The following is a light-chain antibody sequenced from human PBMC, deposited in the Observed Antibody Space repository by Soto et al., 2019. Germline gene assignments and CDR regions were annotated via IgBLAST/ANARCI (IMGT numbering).Light chain of an antibody. Sequence: QSALTQPASVSGSPGQSITISCTGTSSDVGGYNYVSWYHQHPGKAPKLMIYDVSNRPSGVSNRFSGSKSGNTASLAISGLQAEDEADYYGSSYTSSSTVFGGGTKLTVL. CDR1: SSDVGGYNY. CDR2: DVS. V-gene: IGLV2-14*01. J-gene: IGLJ2*01. CDR3: SSYTSSSTV.